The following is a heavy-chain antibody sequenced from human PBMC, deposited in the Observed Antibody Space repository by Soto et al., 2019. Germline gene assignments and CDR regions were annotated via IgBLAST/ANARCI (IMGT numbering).Heavy chain of an antibody. CDR2: IYYSGST. CDR3: ASPTAYYYADSDDY. D-gene: IGHD3-10*01. J-gene: IGHJ4*02. CDR1: GGSISSSSYY. Sequence: QLQLQESGPGLVKPSETLSLTCTVSGGSISSSSYYWGWIRQPPGKGLEWIGSIYYSGSTYYNPSLKSRVAIAVDPSKNQFSLKLSSVTAADTAVYYCASPTAYYYADSDDYWGQGTLVTVSS. V-gene: IGHV4-39*01.